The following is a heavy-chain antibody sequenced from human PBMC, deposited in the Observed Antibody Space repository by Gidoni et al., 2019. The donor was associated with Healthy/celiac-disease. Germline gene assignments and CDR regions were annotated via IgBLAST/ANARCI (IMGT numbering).Heavy chain of an antibody. Sequence: EVQLVESGGGLVKPGGSLRLSCAASGFTFSNAWMSWVRQAPGKGLEWVGRIKSKPDGGTTDYAAPVKGIFTISRDYSKNTLDLQRNSLKTEDTAVYYCTTDEDPGAASGVGAGWHYFDYWGQGTLVTVSS. CDR1: GFTFSNAW. D-gene: IGHD3-16*01. V-gene: IGHV3-15*01. CDR2: IKSKPDGGTT. CDR3: TTDEDPGAASGVGAGWHYFDY. J-gene: IGHJ4*02.